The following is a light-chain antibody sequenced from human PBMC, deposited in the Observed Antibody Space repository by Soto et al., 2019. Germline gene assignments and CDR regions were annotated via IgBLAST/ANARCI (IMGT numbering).Light chain of an antibody. Sequence: QSVLTQPASVSGSPGQSITISCTGTSSDVGSYNLVSWYQQHPGKAPKFMIYEGSKRPSGVSNRFSGSKSGNTASLTISGLQAEDEADYYCCSYAGSRGLVFGGGTKLTVL. CDR1: SSDVGSYNL. CDR2: EGS. J-gene: IGLJ2*01. CDR3: CSYAGSRGLV. V-gene: IGLV2-23*01.